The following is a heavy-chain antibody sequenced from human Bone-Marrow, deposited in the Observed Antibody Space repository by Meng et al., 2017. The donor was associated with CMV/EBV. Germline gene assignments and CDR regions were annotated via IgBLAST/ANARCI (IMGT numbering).Heavy chain of an antibody. V-gene: IGHV4-39*07. CDR3: ARDLGGSSGRNTHVDY. CDR2: IYYSGST. CDR1: GGSISSRSYY. J-gene: IGHJ4*02. Sequence: SETLSLTCTVSGGSISSRSYYWGWIRQPPGKGLEWIGSIYYSGSTYYNPSLKSRVTMSVDTSKNQFSLKLSSVTAADTAVYYCARDLGGSSGRNTHVDYWGQGTLVTVSS. D-gene: IGHD6-19*01.